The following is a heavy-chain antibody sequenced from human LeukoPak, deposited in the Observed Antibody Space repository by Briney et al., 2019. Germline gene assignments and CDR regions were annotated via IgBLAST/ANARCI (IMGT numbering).Heavy chain of an antibody. J-gene: IGHJ4*02. CDR1: GFSFMNAW. V-gene: IGHV3-15*01. CDR2: IKSNADGGTP. D-gene: IGHD2/OR15-2a*01. Sequence: GGSPRLSCAASGFSFMNAWMIWVRQAPGKGLEWVGRIKSNADGGTPDYAAPARGRFTISRDDSKNTLYLQMNSRKTEDTAVYYCTTFYHEYSPYWGRGTLVTVSS. CDR3: TTFYHEYSPY.